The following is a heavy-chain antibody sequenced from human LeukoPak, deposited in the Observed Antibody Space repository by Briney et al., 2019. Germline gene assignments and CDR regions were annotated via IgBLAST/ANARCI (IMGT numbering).Heavy chain of an antibody. V-gene: IGHV4-4*07. CDR2: MSTSGNS. CDR3: ARESGSMRWCDP. D-gene: IGHD2/OR15-2a*01. Sequence: TLSLTRTLSAGSTTGLYCSWVRHPAGDGLEWIGRMSTSGNSNYSPYLVSRVTMSVDTSKNQFSLNLSSVTAADTAVYYCARESGSMRWCDPCRGGTLVTLS. J-gene: IGHJ5*02. CDR1: AGSTTGLY.